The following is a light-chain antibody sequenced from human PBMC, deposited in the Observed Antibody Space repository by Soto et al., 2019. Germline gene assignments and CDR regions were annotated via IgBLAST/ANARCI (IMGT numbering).Light chain of an antibody. Sequence: EVVMTQSPVTLSVSPGERATLSCRASQSVGGDLAWYQQTPGQTPRLLIYGAVTRATGVAARFSGAGSGTEFTLTVYSLQSEDVAIYYCQQYNAWPRTFGQGTKLEI. CDR1: QSVGGD. J-gene: IGKJ2*01. CDR2: GAV. CDR3: QQYNAWPRT. V-gene: IGKV3-15*01.